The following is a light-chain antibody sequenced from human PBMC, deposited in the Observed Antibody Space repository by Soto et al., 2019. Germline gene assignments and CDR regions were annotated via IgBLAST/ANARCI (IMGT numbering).Light chain of an antibody. CDR2: DVN. CDR1: SSDIGGSTY. Sequence: QSALTQPASVSGSPGQSITVSCTGTSSDIGGSTYVSWYQQHPGKAPRLIIYDVNNRPSGVAARFSAYKSGNTASLTISGLQAEDEADYYCTSYTRSGLYVFGTGTKLTVL. CDR3: TSYTRSGLYV. V-gene: IGLV2-14*01. J-gene: IGLJ1*01.